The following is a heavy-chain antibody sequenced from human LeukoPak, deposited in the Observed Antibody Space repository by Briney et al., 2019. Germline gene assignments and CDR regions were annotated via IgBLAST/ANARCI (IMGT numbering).Heavy chain of an antibody. CDR1: GFIFSSYW. J-gene: IGHJ4*02. Sequence: GGALRLSCTASGFIFSSYWMHWVRQPPGKGLEWVSRMNSDGSSTNYADSVKGRLTISRDNAKNTLYLQMNGLRVEDTAVYCCVRDLVYGTGDQRFDYWGQGTLVTVSS. CDR2: MNSDGSST. CDR3: VRDLVYGTGDQRFDY. V-gene: IGHV3-74*01. D-gene: IGHD7-27*01.